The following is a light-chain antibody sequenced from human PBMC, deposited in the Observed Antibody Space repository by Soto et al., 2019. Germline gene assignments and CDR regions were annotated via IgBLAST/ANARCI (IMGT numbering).Light chain of an antibody. V-gene: IGLV1-44*01. Sequence: QSVLSQPPSASGTPGQRVTISCSGTSSNIGGHTADWYQQVPGRAPELLIYRNNHRPSGVPDRFSGSKSGTSASLAISGLQPEDEGDYFCASWDDSLNGPVFGGGTKVTVL. CDR3: ASWDDSLNGPV. J-gene: IGLJ2*01. CDR1: SSNIGGHT. CDR2: RNN.